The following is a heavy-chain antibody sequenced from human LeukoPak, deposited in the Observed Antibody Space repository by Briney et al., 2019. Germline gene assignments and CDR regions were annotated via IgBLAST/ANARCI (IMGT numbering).Heavy chain of an antibody. V-gene: IGHV4-39*07. D-gene: IGHD1-26*01. CDR2: IYYSGST. CDR3: ARAGMLVGPGHFSISYYFDY. J-gene: IGHJ4*02. Sequence: SETLSLTCTVSGGSISSSSYYWGWIRQPPGKGLEWIGSIYYSGSTYYNPSLKSRVTISVDTSKNQFSLKLSSVTAADTAVYYCARAGMLVGPGHFSISYYFDYWGQGTLVTVSS. CDR1: GGSISSSSYY.